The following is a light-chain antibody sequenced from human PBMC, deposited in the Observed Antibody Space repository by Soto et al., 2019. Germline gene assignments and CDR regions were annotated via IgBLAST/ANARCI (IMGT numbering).Light chain of an antibody. J-gene: IGKJ1*01. CDR2: RAS. Sequence: DIQMTQSPSTLSASVGDRVIITCRASQSISSWLAWYKQKPGKAPDLLIYRASTLKTGIPSRFSGSGSGTQFTLTISSLQPDDFATYYCPQYDRASWTFGPGTKVEIK. V-gene: IGKV1-5*03. CDR3: PQYDRASWT. CDR1: QSISSW.